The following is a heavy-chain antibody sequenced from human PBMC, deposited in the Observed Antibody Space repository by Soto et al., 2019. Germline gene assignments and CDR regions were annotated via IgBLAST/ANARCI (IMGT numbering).Heavy chain of an antibody. J-gene: IGHJ4*02. CDR1: GYTFTSYG. CDR3: ARDPRISLYDYGDYASGFDY. D-gene: IGHD4-17*01. Sequence: ASVKVSCKASGYTFTSYGISWVRQAPGQGLEWMGWISAYNGNTNYAQKLQGRVTMTTDTSTSTAYMELRSLRSDDTAVYYCARDPRISLYDYGDYASGFDYWGQGTLVTVSS. V-gene: IGHV1-18*01. CDR2: ISAYNGNT.